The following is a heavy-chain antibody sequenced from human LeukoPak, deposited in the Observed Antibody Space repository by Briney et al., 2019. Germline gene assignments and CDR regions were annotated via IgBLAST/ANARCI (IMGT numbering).Heavy chain of an antibody. CDR1: GGSISSGDYY. Sequence: PSQTLSLTCTVSGGSISSGDYYWSWIRRPPGKGLEWIGYIYYSGSTYYNPSLKSRVTIPVDTSKNQFSLKLSSVTAADTAVYYCARLVVVTARGAFDIWGQGTMVTVSS. J-gene: IGHJ3*02. D-gene: IGHD2-21*02. CDR3: ARLVVVTARGAFDI. V-gene: IGHV4-30-4*01. CDR2: IYYSGST.